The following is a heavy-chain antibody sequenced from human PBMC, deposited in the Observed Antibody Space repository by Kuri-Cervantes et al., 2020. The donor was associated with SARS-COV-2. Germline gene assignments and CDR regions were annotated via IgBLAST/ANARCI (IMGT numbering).Heavy chain of an antibody. CDR3: TTLIDY. V-gene: IGHV3-73*01. CDR2: IRSKANSYAT. Sequence: GSLKISCAASGFTFSGSAMHWVRQASGKGLEWVGRIRSKANSYATAYAASVKGRFTISRDDSKNTAYLQMNSLKTEDTAVYYCTTLIDYWGQGTLVTVSS. J-gene: IGHJ4*02. CDR1: GFTFSGSA.